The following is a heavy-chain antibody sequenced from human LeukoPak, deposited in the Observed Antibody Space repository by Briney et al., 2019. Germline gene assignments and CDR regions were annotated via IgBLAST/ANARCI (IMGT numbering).Heavy chain of an antibody. V-gene: IGHV4-59*01. Sequence: SETLSLTCTVSGGSISGYYYNWIRQPPGKGLEWIGYIYYSGSTNYNPSLKSRVTISLDTSKNQFSLKLSSVTTADTAVYYCARRGTTYCTVDSCHPNWFDPWGQGTLVTVSS. D-gene: IGHD2-15*01. CDR3: ARRGTTYCTVDSCHPNWFDP. CDR2: IYYSGST. J-gene: IGHJ5*02. CDR1: GGSISGYY.